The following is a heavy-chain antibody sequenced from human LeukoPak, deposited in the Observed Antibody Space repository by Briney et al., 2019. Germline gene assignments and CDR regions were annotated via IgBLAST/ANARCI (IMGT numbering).Heavy chain of an antibody. V-gene: IGHV4-39*01. CDR3: ARGVGFYYYMDV. J-gene: IGHJ6*03. CDR1: AGSIGSNDYY. Sequence: SETLSLTCTVSAGSIGSNDYYWVWIRQPPGKGLEWIRSIYYSGRTYNSPSLKSRVTLSVDTSENQFSLNLNSVTAADTAVYYCARGVGFYYYMDVWGKGTTVLVSS. CDR2: IYYSGRT. D-gene: IGHD1-26*01.